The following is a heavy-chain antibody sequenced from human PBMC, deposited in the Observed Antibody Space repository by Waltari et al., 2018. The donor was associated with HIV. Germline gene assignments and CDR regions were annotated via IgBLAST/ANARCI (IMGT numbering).Heavy chain of an antibody. CDR3: AKGGSHLTIFEAWFDS. J-gene: IGHJ5*01. CDR2: ISWNSGIT. D-gene: IGHD3-3*01. Sequence: EVQLVESGGGLVQPGRSLRLSCAASGCTFDDVPMHWVRQYPGKGLEWVSGISWNSGITDYGDSVKGRFTISRDNAKNSLYLQMNSLTVEDTAFYYCAKGGSHLTIFEAWFDSWGQGTLVTVSS. CDR1: GCTFDDVP. V-gene: IGHV3-9*01.